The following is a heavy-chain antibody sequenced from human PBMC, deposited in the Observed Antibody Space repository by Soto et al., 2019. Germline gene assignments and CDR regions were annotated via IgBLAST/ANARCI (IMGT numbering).Heavy chain of an antibody. CDR2: ISSRSSTI. V-gene: IGHV3-48*01. D-gene: IGHD6-25*01. Sequence: EVQLVESGGLLVQPGGSLRLSCAASGFTFSNYDMNWVRQAPGKGLEWVAYISSRSSTIYYADSLKGRCTVSRDNAENALYLHMSSLRAEDTAIYYCARETQITASRWGFFDSWGQGTLVTVSS. CDR1: GFTFSNYD. J-gene: IGHJ4*02. CDR3: ARETQITASRWGFFDS.